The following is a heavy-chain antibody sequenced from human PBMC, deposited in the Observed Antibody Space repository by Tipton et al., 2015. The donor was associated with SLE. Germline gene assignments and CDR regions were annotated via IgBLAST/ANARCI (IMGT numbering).Heavy chain of an antibody. V-gene: IGHV4-61*02. CDR2: VYRSGST. J-gene: IGHJ3*01. D-gene: IGHD3-16*01. CDR3: ARHKRGMIDVFDL. Sequence: TLSLTCTVSGDSISTGPYYWTWIRQPAGKGLEWIGRVYRSGSTDYNPSLKSRVSISVDTSKNQFSLRLSSLTAADTAIYYCARHKRGMIDVFDLWVRGTLVTVSS. CDR1: GDSISTGPYY.